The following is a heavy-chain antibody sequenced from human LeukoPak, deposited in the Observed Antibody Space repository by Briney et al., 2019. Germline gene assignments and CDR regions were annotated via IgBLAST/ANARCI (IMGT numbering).Heavy chain of an antibody. D-gene: IGHD3-10*01. Sequence: GGSLKLSCAASGFTFSGSAMHWVRQASGKGLEWVGRIRSKANSYATAYAASVKGRFTISRDDSKNTAYLRMNSLKTEDTAVYYCTNARDYYGFLMDYWGQGTLVTVSS. CDR1: GFTFSGSA. J-gene: IGHJ4*02. CDR3: TNARDYYGFLMDY. V-gene: IGHV3-73*01. CDR2: IRSKANSYAT.